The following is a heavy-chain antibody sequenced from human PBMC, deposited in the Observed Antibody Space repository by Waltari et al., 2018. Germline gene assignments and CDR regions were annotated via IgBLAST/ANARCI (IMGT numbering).Heavy chain of an antibody. V-gene: IGHV4-59*01. CDR2: IYYSGST. J-gene: IGHJ3*02. D-gene: IGHD3-16*01. CDR3: ARALGYYDYVWGSYAFDI. Sequence: QVQLQESGPGLVKPSETLSLPCTVSGGSISSYYWSWIRQPPGKGLEWIGYIYYSGSTNYNPSLKSRVTISVDTSKNQFSLKLSSVTAADTAVYYCARALGYYDYVWGSYAFDIWGQGTMVTVSS. CDR1: GGSISSYY.